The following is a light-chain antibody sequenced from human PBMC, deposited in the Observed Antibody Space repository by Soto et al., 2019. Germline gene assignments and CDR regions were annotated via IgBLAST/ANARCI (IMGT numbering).Light chain of an antibody. V-gene: IGKV1-5*03. Sequence: DIQMTQSPSTLSASVGDRVTITCRASQSISSWLAWYQQKPWKAPKLLIFQSLSLKSGVPSRFSGSGSATEYTLTISSLQPDDFATYYCEDYSSSSGLTFGGGTKVEIK. CDR2: QSL. CDR1: QSISSW. CDR3: EDYSSSSGLT. J-gene: IGKJ4*01.